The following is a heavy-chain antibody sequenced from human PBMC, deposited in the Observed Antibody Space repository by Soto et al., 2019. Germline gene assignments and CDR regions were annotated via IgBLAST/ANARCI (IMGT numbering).Heavy chain of an antibody. CDR2: ISANGQGI. CDR3: AKDRNYPRDQFHN. CDR1: GFTFNNYA. V-gene: IGHV3-23*01. J-gene: IGHJ4*02. Sequence: HPGGSLRLSCAASGFTFNNYAMSWVRQAPGKGLEWVSAISANGQGIYYADSVKGRFIISRDSSKNTVFLHMDSLTAEDTAVYYCAKDRNYPRDQFHNWGQGTLVTSPQ. D-gene: IGHD1-7*01.